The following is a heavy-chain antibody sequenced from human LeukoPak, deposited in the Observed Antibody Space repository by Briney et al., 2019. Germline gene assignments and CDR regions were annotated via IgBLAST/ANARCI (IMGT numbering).Heavy chain of an antibody. CDR2: IYHSGST. D-gene: IGHD3-22*01. V-gene: IGHV4-30-2*03. CDR1: GGSISSGGYH. CDR3: ARRNYDSSGPYYFDY. Sequence: SETLSLTCTVSGGSISSGGYHWSWIWQPPGKGLEGIGYIYHSGSTYYNPSLKSRVIISVDTSKNQFSLKLSSVTAADTAVYYCARRNYDSSGPYYFDYWSQGTLVTVSS. J-gene: IGHJ4*02.